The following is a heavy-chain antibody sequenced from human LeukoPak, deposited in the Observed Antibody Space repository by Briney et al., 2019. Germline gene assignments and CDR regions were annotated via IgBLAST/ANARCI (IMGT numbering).Heavy chain of an antibody. J-gene: IGHJ4*02. V-gene: IGHV3-23*01. Sequence: PGGTLRLSCAASGFTFSSYGMSWVRQAPGKGLEWVSAISGSGGSTYYADSVKGRFTISRDNSKNTLYLQMNSLRAEDTAVYYCAKDRSGYHPVYYFDYWGQGTLVTVSS. CDR2: ISGSGGST. D-gene: IGHD3-22*01. CDR1: GFTFSSYG. CDR3: AKDRSGYHPVYYFDY.